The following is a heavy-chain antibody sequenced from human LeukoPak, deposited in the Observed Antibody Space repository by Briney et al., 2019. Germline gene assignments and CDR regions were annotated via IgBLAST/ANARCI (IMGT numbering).Heavy chain of an antibody. V-gene: IGHV3-30*04. CDR3: ARDGGGIVGALYYFDY. D-gene: IGHD1-26*01. J-gene: IGHJ4*02. CDR2: ISYDGSNK. Sequence: GGSLRLSCAASGFTFSSYAMHWVRQAPGKGLEWVAVISYDGSNKYYADSVKGRFTISRDNSKNTLYLQMNSLRSEDTAVYYCARDGGGIVGALYYFDYWGRGTLVTVSS. CDR1: GFTFSSYA.